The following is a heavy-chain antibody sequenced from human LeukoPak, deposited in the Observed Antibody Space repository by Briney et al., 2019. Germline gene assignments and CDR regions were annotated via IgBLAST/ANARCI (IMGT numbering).Heavy chain of an antibody. CDR3: ARVITIGQPPYYYYMDV. D-gene: IGHD3-10*01. J-gene: IGHJ6*03. CDR2: FIPLLRAA. V-gene: IGHV1-69*13. Sequence: ASVKVSCKASGGTFSSSAFSWVRQAPGQGLEWMGGFIPLLRAANYAQEFQDRVTISAVESTSTAYMQLSSLRSEDTAVYFCARVITIGQPPYYYYMDVWGKGTTVTVSS. CDR1: GGTFSSSA.